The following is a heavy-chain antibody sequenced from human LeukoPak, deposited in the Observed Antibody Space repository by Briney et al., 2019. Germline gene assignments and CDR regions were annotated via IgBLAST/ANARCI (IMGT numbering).Heavy chain of an antibody. Sequence: GGSLRLSCAAYGFTFSSYVMSWVRQAPGKGLEWVSAIGGYSLTVYNAQSLKGRFTVSRDNSKNTLYLQVTDLRVDDTAVYYCAKGQMVRGVTTSYYMDAWGKGTRVTVSS. J-gene: IGHJ6*03. CDR1: GFTFSSYV. CDR3: AKGQMVRGVTTSYYMDA. CDR2: IGGYSLTV. D-gene: IGHD3-10*01. V-gene: IGHV3-23*01.